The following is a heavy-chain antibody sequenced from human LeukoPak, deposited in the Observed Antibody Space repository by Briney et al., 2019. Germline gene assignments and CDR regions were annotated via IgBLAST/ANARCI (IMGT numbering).Heavy chain of an antibody. CDR3: AKRDRTVTHAFDI. CDR2: ISGSGGTT. V-gene: IGHV3-23*01. CDR1: GFTFSNYG. Sequence: GGSLRLSRAASGFTFSNYGMSWVRQAPGKGLEWVSAISGSGGTTYYADSVKGRFTISRDNSENTLYLQMNSLRAEDTAVYYCAKRDRTVTHAFDIWGQGTMVTVSS. J-gene: IGHJ3*02. D-gene: IGHD4-17*01.